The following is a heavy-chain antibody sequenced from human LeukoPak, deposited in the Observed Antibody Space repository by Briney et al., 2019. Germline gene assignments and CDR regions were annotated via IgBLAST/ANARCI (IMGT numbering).Heavy chain of an antibody. CDR3: ARSSQATLYDYVWGSYRRVFDY. CDR2: MNPNSGNT. J-gene: IGHJ4*02. CDR1: GYTFNSYD. V-gene: IGHV1-8*03. Sequence: ASVKVSCKASGYTFNSYDINWVRQATGQGLEWMGWMNPNSGNTRYPQKFQGRVTITRNTSISTAYMELSSLRSEDTAVYYCARSSQATLYDYVWGSYRRVFDYWGQGTLVTVSS. D-gene: IGHD3-16*02.